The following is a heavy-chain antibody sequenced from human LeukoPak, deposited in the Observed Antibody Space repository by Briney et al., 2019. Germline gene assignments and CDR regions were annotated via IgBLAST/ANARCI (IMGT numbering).Heavy chain of an antibody. CDR2: ISGSGGST. V-gene: IGHV3-23*01. CDR3: ARPQYSSRSKRGILFDY. Sequence: GGSLRLSCGASGFTFSSYAMSWVRQAPGKGLEWVSAISGSGGSTYYADSVKGRFTISRDNSKNTLYLQMNSLRAEDTAVYYCARPQYSSRSKRGILFDYWGQGTLVTVSS. D-gene: IGHD6-13*01. J-gene: IGHJ4*02. CDR1: GFTFSSYA.